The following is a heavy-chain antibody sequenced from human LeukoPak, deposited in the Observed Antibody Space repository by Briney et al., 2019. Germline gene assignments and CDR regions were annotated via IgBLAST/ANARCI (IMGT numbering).Heavy chain of an antibody. D-gene: IGHD4-17*01. J-gene: IGHJ6*02. CDR3: ARVFGDYIGYYYHGLDV. CDR1: GFTFSDYY. V-gene: IGHV3-72*01. CDR2: IRNKVNDHTT. Sequence: GGSLTLSCAASGFTFSDYYMDWVRQAPGKGLEWVGRIRNKVNDHTTIYAASVKGRFTISRDNSKNSLFLEMNSLEAEDTAVYYCARVFGDYIGYYYHGLDVWGQGATVTVSS.